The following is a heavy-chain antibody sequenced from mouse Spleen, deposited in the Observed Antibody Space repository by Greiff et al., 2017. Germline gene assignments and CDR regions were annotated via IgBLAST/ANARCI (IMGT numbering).Heavy chain of an antibody. V-gene: IGHV5-9-3*01. CDR1: GFTFSSYA. CDR3: ARRGGTTVVAPYYAMDY. J-gene: IGHJ4*01. D-gene: IGHD1-1*01. Sequence: VQLKQSGGGLVKPGGSLKLSCAASGFTFSSYAMSWVRQTPEKRLEWVATISSGGSYTYYPDSVKGRFTISRDNAKNTLYLQMSSLRSEDTAMYYSARRGGTTVVAPYYAMDYWGQGTSVTVSS. CDR2: ISSGGSYT.